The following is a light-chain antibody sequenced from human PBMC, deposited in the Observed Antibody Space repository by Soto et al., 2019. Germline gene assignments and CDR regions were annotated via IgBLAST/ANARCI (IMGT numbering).Light chain of an antibody. V-gene: IGLV1-47*02. CDR3: ATWDDSLSGVV. J-gene: IGLJ2*01. CDR1: SSNIETHD. CDR2: SND. Sequence: QSVVTQPPSAFGTPGQRVTISCSGGSSNIETHDIYWHQQLPGSAPKLLIYSNDQRPSGVPDRFSASKSGTSASLAISGLRSEDEAEYFCATWDDSLSGVVFGGGTKLTVL.